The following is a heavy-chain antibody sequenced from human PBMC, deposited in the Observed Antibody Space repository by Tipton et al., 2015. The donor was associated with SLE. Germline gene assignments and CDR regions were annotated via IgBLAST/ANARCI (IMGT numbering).Heavy chain of an antibody. V-gene: IGHV1-18*01. CDR1: GYTFTSYG. CDR2: INTYNGNT. CDR3: ARERDAYYHYVWGSYRYYSYGMDD. Sequence: QLVQSGAEVKKPGASVKVSCKSSGYTFTSYGISWVRQAPGQGLEWMGWINTYNGNTNYAQKLQGRVTMTTDTSTSTAYMELRSLSSDDTAVYYCARERDAYYHYVWGSYRYYSYGMDDWRKGTTVTVSS. D-gene: IGHD3-16*02. J-gene: IGHJ6*04.